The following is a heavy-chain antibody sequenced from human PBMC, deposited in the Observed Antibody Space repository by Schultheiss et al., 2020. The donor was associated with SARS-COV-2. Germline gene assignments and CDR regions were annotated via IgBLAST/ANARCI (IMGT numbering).Heavy chain of an antibody. J-gene: IGHJ4*02. V-gene: IGHV3-23*01. CDR3: ARNYDSSGYYPVAFDY. D-gene: IGHD3-22*01. Sequence: GGSLRLSCAASGFTFSSYALSWVRQAPGRGLEWVSGISGSGGSTYYADSVKGRLTISRDNSRNTVYLQMNSLSAEDTAVYYCARNYDSSGYYPVAFDYWGQGTLVTVSS. CDR2: ISGSGGST. CDR1: GFTFSSYA.